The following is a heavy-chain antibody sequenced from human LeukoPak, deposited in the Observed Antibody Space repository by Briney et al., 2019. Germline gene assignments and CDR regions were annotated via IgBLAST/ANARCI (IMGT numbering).Heavy chain of an antibody. J-gene: IGHJ4*02. CDR3: AIDSRGFTIPQPIDY. CDR1: GFTFSNAW. V-gene: IGHV3-48*04. Sequence: PGGSLRLSCAASGFTFSNAWMNWVRQAPGKGLEWVSYISSSGSTIYYADSVKGRFTISRDNAKNSLYLQMNSLRAEDTAVYYCAIDSRGFTIPQPIDYWGQGTLVTVSS. D-gene: IGHD3-9*01. CDR2: ISSSGSTI.